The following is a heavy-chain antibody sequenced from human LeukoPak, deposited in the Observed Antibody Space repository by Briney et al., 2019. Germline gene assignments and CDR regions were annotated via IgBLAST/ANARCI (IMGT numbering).Heavy chain of an antibody. CDR1: GYTFTNYA. Sequence: ASVKVSCKGSGYTFTNYAVHWVRQAPGQGLEWLGWINPGNGDTKCSQNFQGRVTVTSDTSAATAYVELNSLTSEDTAVYYCARERWHCRVNCYSVYYYALDVWGQGTTVTVSS. D-gene: IGHD2-15*01. CDR3: ARERWHCRVNCYSVYYYALDV. CDR2: INPGNGDT. V-gene: IGHV1-3*01. J-gene: IGHJ6*02.